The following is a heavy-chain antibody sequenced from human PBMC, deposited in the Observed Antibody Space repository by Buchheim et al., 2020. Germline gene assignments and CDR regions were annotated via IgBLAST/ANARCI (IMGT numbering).Heavy chain of an antibody. J-gene: IGHJ4*02. Sequence: QVQLVESGGGVVQPGRSLSLSCAASGFTFTSFGMHWVRQAPGKGLEWVAPISFDGSDELYADSVKGRFTISRDNSKNTLSLRMSSLRPEDTAIYYCAKDIFVSKAGSIFDYWGQGTL. CDR2: ISFDGSDE. CDR3: AKDIFVSKAGSIFDY. CDR1: GFTFTSFG. V-gene: IGHV3-30*18. D-gene: IGHD2-21*01.